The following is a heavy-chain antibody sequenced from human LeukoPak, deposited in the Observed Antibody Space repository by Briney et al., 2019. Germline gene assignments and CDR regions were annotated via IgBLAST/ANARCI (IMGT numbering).Heavy chain of an antibody. CDR3: ACAVPLGHYDTSGYYRYWYFDV. J-gene: IGHJ2*01. Sequence: KPSETLSLTCTVSGGSISSYYWSWIRQSPEKGLEGIGYMYYRGSTTYNPSLKSRVTISEATSNNQFSLKLTFLTAADRAVYYCACAVPLGHYDTSGYYRYWYFDVGGRGTLVTVS. CDR1: GGSISSYY. CDR2: MYYRGST. D-gene: IGHD3-22*01. V-gene: IGHV4-59*01.